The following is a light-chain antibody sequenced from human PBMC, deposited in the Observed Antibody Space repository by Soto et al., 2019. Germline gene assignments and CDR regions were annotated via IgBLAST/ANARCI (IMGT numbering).Light chain of an antibody. CDR3: QQYGSSAIN. Sequence: EIMLTQSPGTLSLSPGESATLSCRASQTLTNNYLAWYQQKPGQAPRVLIYGASYRATGIPVRFSGSGSGTDLALIISRLEPDDFAVYSCQQYGSSAINFGQGTRLEMK. J-gene: IGKJ5*01. CDR2: GAS. CDR1: QTLTNNY. V-gene: IGKV3-20*01.